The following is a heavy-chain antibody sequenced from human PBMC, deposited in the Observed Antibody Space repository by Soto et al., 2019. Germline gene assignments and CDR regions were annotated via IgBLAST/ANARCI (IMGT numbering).Heavy chain of an antibody. CDR3: AIYSSGSTDLLEYFQH. Sequence: EVQLVQSGAEVKKPGESLKISCKGSGYSFTSYWIGWVRQMPGKGLEWMGIIYPGDSDTRYSPSFQGQVTISADKSISTAYLQWSSPKASDTAMYYCAIYSSGSTDLLEYFQHWGQGTLVTVSS. D-gene: IGHD3-22*01. J-gene: IGHJ1*01. CDR2: IYPGDSDT. V-gene: IGHV5-51*03. CDR1: GYSFTSYW.